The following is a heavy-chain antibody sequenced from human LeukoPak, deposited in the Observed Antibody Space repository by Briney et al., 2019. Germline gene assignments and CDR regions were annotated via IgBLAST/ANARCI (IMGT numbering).Heavy chain of an antibody. CDR2: INPNSGGT. J-gene: IGHJ6*02. CDR1: GYTFTGYY. V-gene: IGHV1-2*02. CDR3: AIHTAMVFPYYYGMDV. Sequence: ASVKVSCKASGYTFTGYYIHWVRQAPGQGLEWMGWINPNSGGTNYAQKFQGRVTMTRDTSISTAYMELSRLRSDDTAVYYCAIHTAMVFPYYYGMDVWGQGTTVTVSS. D-gene: IGHD5-18*01.